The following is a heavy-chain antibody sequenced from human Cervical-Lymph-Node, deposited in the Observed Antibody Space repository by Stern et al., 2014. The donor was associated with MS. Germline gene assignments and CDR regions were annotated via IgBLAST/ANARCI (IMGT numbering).Heavy chain of an antibody. V-gene: IGHV1-3*01. D-gene: IGHD3-10*01. Sequence: QVQLVQSGAEVKKPGASVKVSCKASGYTFSNYAMHWVRQAPGQRLEWMGWINAANGNTKYSQMFLGRVSITRDTSASTAYMELSSLRSEDTAVYYCARDEMVRGLITPYYLDSWGQGTLVTVSS. CDR3: ARDEMVRGLITPYYLDS. CDR1: GYTFSNYA. CDR2: INAANGNT. J-gene: IGHJ4*02.